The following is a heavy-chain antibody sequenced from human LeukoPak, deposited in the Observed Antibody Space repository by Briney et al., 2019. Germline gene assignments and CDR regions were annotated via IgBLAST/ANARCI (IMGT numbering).Heavy chain of an antibody. CDR3: ARDNSVEDTAWWFDP. J-gene: IGHJ5*02. Sequence: ASVKVSCKASGYTFTGYYMHWVRQAPGQGLEWMGWINPNSGGTNYAQKFQGRVTMTRDTSITTAYMELSRLRSEDTAVYYCARDNSVEDTAWWFDPWGQGTLVTVSS. CDR1: GYTFTGYY. V-gene: IGHV1-2*02. D-gene: IGHD4-23*01. CDR2: INPNSGGT.